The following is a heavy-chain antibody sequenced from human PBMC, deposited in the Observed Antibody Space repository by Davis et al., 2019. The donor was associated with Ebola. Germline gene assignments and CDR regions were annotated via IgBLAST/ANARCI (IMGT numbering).Heavy chain of an antibody. Sequence: GESLKISCKGSGYSFTNYWIAWVRQMPGEGLEWMGIIFPGDSDTRYSPSFQGQVTISADKSITSAYLQWNSLRASDTAIYYCARPSSGYEASFDYWGQGTLVTVSS. CDR2: IFPGDSDT. V-gene: IGHV5-51*01. J-gene: IGHJ4*02. CDR1: GYSFTNYW. CDR3: ARPSSGYEASFDY. D-gene: IGHD3-22*01.